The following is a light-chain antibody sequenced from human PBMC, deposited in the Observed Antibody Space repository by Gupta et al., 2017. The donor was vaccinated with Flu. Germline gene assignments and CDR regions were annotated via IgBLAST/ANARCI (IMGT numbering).Light chain of an antibody. Sequence: DLQMTQSPSTLSASLGDRVTITCRASESIDNWLAWYQQKPGKAPKLLIYKASKLESGVPSRFSGSASGTEFTLTISSLHPDDFATYYCQQDTTYPYTFGQGTKVDIK. CDR1: ESIDNW. V-gene: IGKV1-5*03. CDR2: KAS. J-gene: IGKJ2*01. CDR3: QQDTTYPYT.